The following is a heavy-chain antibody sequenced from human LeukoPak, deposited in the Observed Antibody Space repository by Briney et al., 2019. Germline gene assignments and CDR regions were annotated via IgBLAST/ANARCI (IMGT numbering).Heavy chain of an antibody. D-gene: IGHD3-9*01. V-gene: IGHV3-11*04. CDR3: AREADILTGYYPFDY. J-gene: IGHJ4*02. Sequence: GGSLRLSCAASGFTFSDYYMSWIRQAPGTGLEWVSYISSSSSTIYYADSVKGRFTISRDNAKNSLYLQMNSLRAEDTAVYYCAREADILTGYYPFDYWGQGTLVTVSS. CDR1: GFTFSDYY. CDR2: ISSSSSTI.